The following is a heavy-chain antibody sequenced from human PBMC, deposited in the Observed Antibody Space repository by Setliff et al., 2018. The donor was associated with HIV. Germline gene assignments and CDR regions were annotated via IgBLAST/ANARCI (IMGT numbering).Heavy chain of an antibody. D-gene: IGHD2-15*01. CDR1: GFSFSSYW. CDR2: VKQDGSEK. CDR3: ARDATRGGDMDV. V-gene: IGHV3-7*01. Sequence: PRLSCAASGFSFSSYWMSWVRQAPGKGLEWVANVKQDGSEKYYVDSVRGRFTISRDNAKNSLYLQMNSLRAEDTAVYYCARDATRGGDMDVWAKGTTVTVSS. J-gene: IGHJ6*03.